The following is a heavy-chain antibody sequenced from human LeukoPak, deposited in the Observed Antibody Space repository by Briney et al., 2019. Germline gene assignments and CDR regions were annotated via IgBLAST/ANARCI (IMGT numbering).Heavy chain of an antibody. CDR1: GGSISSSNW. V-gene: IGHV4-4*02. Sequence: PSETLSLTCAVSGGSISSSNWWSWVRQPPGKGLEWIGEIFHSGSTNYNPSLKSRVTISVDKSKNQFSLKLNSVTAADTAVYYCAKRGLAGAIAARTFDYWGQGTLVTVSS. CDR2: IFHSGST. CDR3: AKRGLAGAIAARTFDY. D-gene: IGHD6-6*01. J-gene: IGHJ4*02.